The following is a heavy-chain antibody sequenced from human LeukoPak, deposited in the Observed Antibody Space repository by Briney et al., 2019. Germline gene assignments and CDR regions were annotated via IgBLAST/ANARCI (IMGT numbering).Heavy chain of an antibody. Sequence: ASVKVSCKASGGTFSSYAISWVRQAPGQGLEWMGWISAYNGNTNYAQKLQGRVTMTTDTSTSTAYMELRSLRSDDTAVYYCARGPPLRSSWYGYFQHWGQGTLVTVSS. CDR2: ISAYNGNT. D-gene: IGHD6-13*01. CDR3: ARGPPLRSSWYGYFQH. CDR1: GGTFSSYA. V-gene: IGHV1-18*01. J-gene: IGHJ1*01.